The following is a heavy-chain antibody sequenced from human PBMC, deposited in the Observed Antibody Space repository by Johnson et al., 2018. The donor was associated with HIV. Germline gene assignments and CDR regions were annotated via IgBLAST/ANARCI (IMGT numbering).Heavy chain of an antibody. CDR2: VSWDGANT. CDR1: RFTFD. J-gene: IGHJ3*02. Sequence: VQLVESGGVVVQPGGSLRLSCAASRFTFDVSLVSWDGANTYYADSMKGRFTNSTDNTKNSLCLQMSSLRTEDTALYYCARVRSGWELLGAFDIWGQGTMVTVSS. V-gene: IGHV3-43*01. CDR3: ARVRSGWELLGAFDI. D-gene: IGHD1-26*01.